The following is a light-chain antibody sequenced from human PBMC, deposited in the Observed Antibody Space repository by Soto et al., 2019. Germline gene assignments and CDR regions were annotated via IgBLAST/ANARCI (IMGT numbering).Light chain of an antibody. V-gene: IGKV1-27*01. CDR1: QAIGNY. Sequence: DVQMTQSPSSLSASVEDRVTITCRTSQAIGNYLAWYQQKPGKVPKLLIFGASTLQSGVPSRFSGSGSGTDFTLTISSLQPEDVATYYCQNYKRAPLTFGPGTKVDIK. CDR2: GAS. J-gene: IGKJ3*01. CDR3: QNYKRAPLT.